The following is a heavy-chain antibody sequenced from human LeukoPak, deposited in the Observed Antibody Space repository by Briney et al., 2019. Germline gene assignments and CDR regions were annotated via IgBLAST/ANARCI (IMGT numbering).Heavy chain of an antibody. V-gene: IGHV5-51*01. CDR1: GYRFTDYW. Sequence: GESLKISCKGSGYRFTDYWIAWVRQMPGKGLEWMGIIYPGDSDSRYSPSFQGQVTISADKSISTAYLQWSSLKASDTAMYYCARVYSSSSNDFDYWGQGTLVTVSS. J-gene: IGHJ4*02. CDR2: IYPGDSDS. D-gene: IGHD6-6*01. CDR3: ARVYSSSSNDFDY.